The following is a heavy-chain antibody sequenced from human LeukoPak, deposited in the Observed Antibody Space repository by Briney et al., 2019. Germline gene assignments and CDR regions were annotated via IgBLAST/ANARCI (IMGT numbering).Heavy chain of an antibody. CDR2: ISGSGGSA. CDR3: AKVGSSGWYAMDV. V-gene: IGHV3-23*01. J-gene: IGHJ6*02. Sequence: TGGSLRLSCTASGLTFTYYAMTWVRQAPGKGLEWVSLISGSGGSAKYADSVKGRFTISRDNSKNTLFLQMSSLRAEDTAIYYCAKVGSSGWYAMDVWGRGTSVTVS. CDR1: GLTFTYYA. D-gene: IGHD6-19*01.